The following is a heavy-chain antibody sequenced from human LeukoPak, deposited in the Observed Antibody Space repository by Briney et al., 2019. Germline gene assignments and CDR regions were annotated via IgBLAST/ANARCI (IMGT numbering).Heavy chain of an antibody. J-gene: IGHJ4*02. Sequence: GGSLRLSCAASGFTFSSYAMHWVRQAPGKGLEWVAVISYDGSNKYYADSVKGRFTISRDNSKNTLYLQMNSLRAEDTAVYYCARDPAPEYSSGWYYFDYRGQGTLVTVSS. CDR3: ARDPAPEYSSGWYYFDY. V-gene: IGHV3-30-3*01. D-gene: IGHD6-19*01. CDR2: ISYDGSNK. CDR1: GFTFSSYA.